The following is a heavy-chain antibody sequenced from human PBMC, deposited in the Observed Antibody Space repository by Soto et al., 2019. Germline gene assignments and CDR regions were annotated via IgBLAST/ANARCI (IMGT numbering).Heavy chain of an antibody. J-gene: IGHJ4*02. V-gene: IGHV4-59*01. CDR1: GGSISSYY. D-gene: IGHD3-22*01. CDR3: ARGGQWLLDY. Sequence: SETLSLTCTVSGGSISSYYWSWIRRPPGKGLEWIGYIYYSGSTNYNPSLKSRVTISVDTSKNQFSLKLSSVTAADTAVYYCARGGQWLLDYWGQGTLVTVSS. CDR2: IYYSGST.